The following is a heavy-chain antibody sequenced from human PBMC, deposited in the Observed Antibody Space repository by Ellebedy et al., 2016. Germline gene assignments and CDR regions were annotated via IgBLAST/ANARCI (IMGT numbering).Heavy chain of an antibody. Sequence: SETLSLTCAVSGGSISSGGYSWRWIRQPPGKGLEWLGYIYHSGSPYYNPSLKSRVTISVDRSKNQFSLKLSSVTAADTAVYYCARRNCGGDCYGMDDWGQGTTVTVSS. D-gene: IGHD2-21*01. J-gene: IGHJ6*02. CDR2: IYHSGSP. V-gene: IGHV4-30-2*01. CDR3: ARRNCGGDCYGMDD. CDR1: GGSISSGGYS.